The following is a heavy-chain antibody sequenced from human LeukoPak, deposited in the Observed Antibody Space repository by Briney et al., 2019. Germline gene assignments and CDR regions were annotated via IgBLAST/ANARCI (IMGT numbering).Heavy chain of an antibody. Sequence: GGSLRLSCAASGFPFSRFGLNWVRQAPGKGLEWVSHISNSGATVYYADSVRGRFTFSRDNAKNSLYLQMNSLRAEDTAVYYCARDLVSGAYTFDVWGQGTMVTVSS. CDR3: ARDLVSGAYTFDV. CDR2: ISNSGATV. CDR1: GFPFSRFG. D-gene: IGHD3-16*01. J-gene: IGHJ3*01. V-gene: IGHV3-48*03.